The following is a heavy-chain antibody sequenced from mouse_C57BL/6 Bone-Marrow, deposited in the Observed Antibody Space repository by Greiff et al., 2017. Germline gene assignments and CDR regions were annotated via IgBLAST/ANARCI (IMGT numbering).Heavy chain of an antibody. D-gene: IGHD2-4*01. CDR3: ARSYYDYAIDY. J-gene: IGHJ2*01. CDR1: GYSITSGYY. V-gene: IGHV3-6*01. Sequence: EVKLQESGPGLVKPSQSLSLTCSVTGYSITSGYYWNWIRQFPGNKLEWMGYISYDGSNNYNPSLKNRISITRDTSKNQFFLKLNSVTTEDTATYYCARSYYDYAIDYWGQGTTLTGSS. CDR2: ISYDGSN.